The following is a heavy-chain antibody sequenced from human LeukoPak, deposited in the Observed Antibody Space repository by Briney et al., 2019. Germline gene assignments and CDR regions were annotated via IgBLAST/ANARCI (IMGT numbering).Heavy chain of an antibody. V-gene: IGHV1-2*02. D-gene: IGHD3-22*01. CDR1: GYTFTGYY. CDR3: ARTMIVVVIDHAFDI. CDR2: INPNSGGT. Sequence: ASVKVSCKASGYTFTGYYIHWVRQAPGQGLEWMGWINPNSGGTDYAQKFQGRVTMTTDTSTSTAYMELRSLRSDDTAVYYCARTMIVVVIDHAFDIWGQGTMVTVSS. J-gene: IGHJ3*02.